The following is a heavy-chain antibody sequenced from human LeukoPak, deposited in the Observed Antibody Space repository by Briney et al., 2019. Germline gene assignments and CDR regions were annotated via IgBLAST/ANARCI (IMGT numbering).Heavy chain of an antibody. CDR3: ARSGIDYGDYVGVFWFDP. D-gene: IGHD4-17*01. V-gene: IGHV4-38-2*02. Sequence: SETLSLTCTVSGYSISSGYYWGWIRQPPGKGLEWIGSIYHSGSTYYNPSLKSRVTISVDTSKNQFSLKLSSVTAADTAVYYCARSGIDYGDYVGVFWFDPWGQGTLLTVSS. J-gene: IGHJ5*02. CDR2: IYHSGST. CDR1: GYSISSGYY.